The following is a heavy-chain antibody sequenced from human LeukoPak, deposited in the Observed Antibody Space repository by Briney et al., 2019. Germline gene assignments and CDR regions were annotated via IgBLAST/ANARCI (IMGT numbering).Heavy chain of an antibody. J-gene: IGHJ4*02. CDR3: ARRPVNYDYSNYAPVYSDY. D-gene: IGHD4-11*01. Sequence: SETLSLTCTVFGGSISTSSYYWGWIRQPPGKGLEWIGNIYYSGSAYYNPSLKSRVTISVDTSKNQFSLKLSSVTAADTAVYYCARRPVNYDYSNYAPVYSDYWGQGTLVTVSS. CDR2: IYYSGSA. V-gene: IGHV4-39*01. CDR1: GGSISTSSYY.